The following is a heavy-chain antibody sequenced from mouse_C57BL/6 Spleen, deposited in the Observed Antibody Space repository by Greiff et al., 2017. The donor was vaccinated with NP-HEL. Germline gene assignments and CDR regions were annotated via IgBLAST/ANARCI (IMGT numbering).Heavy chain of an antibody. V-gene: IGHV1-55*01. CDR1: GYTFTSYW. D-gene: IGHD1-1*01. CDR3: ARHGSSSRDY. CDR2: IYPGSGST. J-gene: IGHJ2*01. Sequence: QVQLQQPGAELVKPGASVKMSCKASGYTFTSYWITWVKQRPGQGLEWIGDIYPGSGSTNYNEKFKSKATLTVDTTTSTAYMQLSSLTSDDSAVYYCARHGSSSRDYWGQGTTLTVSS.